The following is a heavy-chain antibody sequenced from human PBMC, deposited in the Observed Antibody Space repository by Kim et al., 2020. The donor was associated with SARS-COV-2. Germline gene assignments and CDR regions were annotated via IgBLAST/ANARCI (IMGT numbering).Heavy chain of an antibody. CDR3: ASAENVFYYGSGTFDY. D-gene: IGHD3-10*01. CDR2: IYTSGST. J-gene: IGHJ4*02. Sequence: SETLSLTCTVSGGSISSGSYYWSWIRQPAGKGLEWIGRIYTSGSTNYNPSLKSRVTISVDTSKNQFPLKLSSVTAADTAVYYCASAENVFYYGSGTFDYWGQGTLVTVSS. V-gene: IGHV4-61*02. CDR1: GGSISSGSYY.